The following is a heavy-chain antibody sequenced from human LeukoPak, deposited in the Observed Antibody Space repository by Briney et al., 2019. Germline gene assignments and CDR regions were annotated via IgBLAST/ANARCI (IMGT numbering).Heavy chain of an antibody. V-gene: IGHV3-48*03. D-gene: IGHD6-19*01. J-gene: IGHJ4*02. CDR3: AEDETHNSGWVPFDS. CDR2: ISSSGSTI. CDR1: GFTFSSYE. Sequence: GGSLRLSCAASGFTFSSYEMNWVRQAPGKGLEWVSYISSSGSTIYYADSVKGRFTISRDNAKNSLYLQMTSLRAEDTAVYYCAEDETHNSGWVPFDSWGQGTLVIVSS.